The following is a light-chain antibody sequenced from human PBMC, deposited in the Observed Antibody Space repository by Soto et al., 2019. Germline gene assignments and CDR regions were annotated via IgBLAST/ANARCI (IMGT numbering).Light chain of an antibody. CDR2: GAS. J-gene: IGKJ1*01. CDR1: QSVSSN. V-gene: IGKV3-15*01. CDR3: QQYADWPPWT. Sequence: EIVMTQSPVTLSMSPGERATLSCRASQSVSSNLAWYQQKPGQAPRLLIYGASTRATGIPARFSGSGSGTEFTLTIGSLQSEDFAVYYCQQYADWPPWTFGQGTTVEFK.